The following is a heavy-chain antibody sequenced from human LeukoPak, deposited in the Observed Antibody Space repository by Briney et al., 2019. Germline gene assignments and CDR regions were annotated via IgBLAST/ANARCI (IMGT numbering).Heavy chain of an antibody. CDR1: GGTFSSYA. Sequence: SVKVSCKASGGTFSSYAISWVRQAPGQGLEWMGGIIPIFGTANYAQKFQGRVTITADESTSTAYMELSSLRSEDTAVYYCARIQPKWLFPPGPFDYWGQGTLVTVSS. CDR2: IIPIFGTA. CDR3: ARIQPKWLFPPGPFDY. V-gene: IGHV1-69*13. J-gene: IGHJ4*02. D-gene: IGHD3-22*01.